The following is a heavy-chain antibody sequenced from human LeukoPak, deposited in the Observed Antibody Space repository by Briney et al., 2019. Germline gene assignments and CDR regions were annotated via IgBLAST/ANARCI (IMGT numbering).Heavy chain of an antibody. Sequence: PSETLSLTCTVSGGSISSYYCSWIRQPPGQGLEWIGRIYTSGSANYNPSLKSRVTMSVDTSKNQFSLKRSSVTAADTAVYYCARGAGILAGYSPPRWFDPWGQGTLVTVSS. D-gene: IGHD3-9*01. CDR2: IYTSGSA. CDR1: GGSISSYY. J-gene: IGHJ5*02. CDR3: ARGAGILAGYSPPRWFDP. V-gene: IGHV4-4*07.